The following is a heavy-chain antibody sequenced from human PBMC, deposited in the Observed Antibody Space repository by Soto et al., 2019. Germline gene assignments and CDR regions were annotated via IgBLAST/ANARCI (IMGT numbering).Heavy chain of an antibody. Sequence: EVQLVESGGGLVKPGGSLRLSCVASGFTFSTYTMSWVRQAPGKGLEWLSSIVTSTSYIYYANSVKGRFTISRDNAKNSVFLQMDSLRAEDTAMYYCARAAFTYSTLSAFPHWGQGTLVTVSS. J-gene: IGHJ4*02. CDR1: GFTFSTYT. CDR3: ARAAFTYSTLSAFPH. CDR2: IVTSTSYI. V-gene: IGHV3-21*02. D-gene: IGHD5-12*01.